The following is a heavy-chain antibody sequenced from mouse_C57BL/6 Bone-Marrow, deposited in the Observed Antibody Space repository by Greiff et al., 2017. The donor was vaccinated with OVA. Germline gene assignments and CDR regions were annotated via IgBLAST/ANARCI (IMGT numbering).Heavy chain of an antibody. Sequence: VQRVESGPELVKPGASVKISCKASGYAFSSSWMNWVKQRPGKGLEWIGRIYPGDGDTNYNGKFKGKATLTADKSSSTAYMQLSSLTSEDSAVYFCARTEGLPSWFAYWGQGTLVTVSA. D-gene: IGHD2-4*01. V-gene: IGHV1-82*01. CDR2: IYPGDGDT. J-gene: IGHJ3*01. CDR1: GYAFSSSW. CDR3: ARTEGLPSWFAY.